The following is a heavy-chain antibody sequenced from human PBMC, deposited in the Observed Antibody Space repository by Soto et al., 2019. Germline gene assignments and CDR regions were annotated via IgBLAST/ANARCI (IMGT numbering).Heavy chain of an antibody. V-gene: IGHV1-18*01. J-gene: IGHJ6*04. D-gene: IGHD2-2*01. CDR3: VRVVLAFPHSYYGMHG. Sequence: ASVKVSCKASGYTFTSYGISWVRQAPGQGLEWMGWISAYNGNTNYAQKLQGRVTMTTDTSTSTAYMELRSLRSDDTAVYYCVRVVLAFPHSYYGMHGRDKATILTVS. CDR1: GYTFTSYG. CDR2: ISAYNGNT.